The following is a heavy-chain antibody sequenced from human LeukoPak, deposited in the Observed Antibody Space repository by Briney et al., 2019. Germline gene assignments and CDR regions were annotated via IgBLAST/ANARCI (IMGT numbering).Heavy chain of an antibody. CDR3: ARVTAYCSSTSCATVDFDY. D-gene: IGHD2-2*01. CDR2: ISSSGSTI. Sequence: GGSLRLSCAASGFTFSDYYMSWIRQAPGKGLEWVSYISSSGSTIYYADSVKGRFTISRDNAKNSLYLQMNSLRAEDTAVYYCARVTAYCSSTSCATVDFDYWGQGTLVTVSS. J-gene: IGHJ4*02. V-gene: IGHV3-11*04. CDR1: GFTFSDYY.